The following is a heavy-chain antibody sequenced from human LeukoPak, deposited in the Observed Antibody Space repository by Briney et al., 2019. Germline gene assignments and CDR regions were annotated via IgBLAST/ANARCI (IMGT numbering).Heavy chain of an antibody. CDR1: GYTLTELS. Sequence: ASVKVSCKVSGYTLTELSMHWVRQAPGKGLEWMGGFDPEDGETIYAQKFQGRVTMTEDTSTDTAYMELSSLRSEDTAVYYCATEPIYCSGGSCYAGWFDPWGQGTLVTVSS. J-gene: IGHJ5*02. CDR2: FDPEDGET. CDR3: ATEPIYCSGGSCYAGWFDP. V-gene: IGHV1-24*01. D-gene: IGHD2-15*01.